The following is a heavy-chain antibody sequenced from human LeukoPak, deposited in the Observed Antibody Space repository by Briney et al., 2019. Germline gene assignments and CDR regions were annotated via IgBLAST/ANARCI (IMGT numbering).Heavy chain of an antibody. CDR3: ARAVAGTLFDY. CDR1: GGSISSSSYY. J-gene: IGHJ4*02. V-gene: IGHV4-39*07. CDR2: IYYSGST. D-gene: IGHD6-19*01. Sequence: SETLSLTCTVSGGSISSSSYYWGWIRQPPGKGLEWIGSIYYSGSTYYNPSLKSRVTISVDTSKNQFSLKLSSVTAADTAVYYCARAVAGTLFDYWGQGTLVTVSS.